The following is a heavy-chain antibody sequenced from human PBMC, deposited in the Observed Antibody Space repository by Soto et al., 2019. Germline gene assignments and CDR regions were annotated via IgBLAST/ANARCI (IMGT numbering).Heavy chain of an antibody. D-gene: IGHD4-4*01. CDR1: GSTFSSYA. J-gene: IGHJ3*02. CDR3: AVVVTTVTTAAFDI. Sequence: GGSLRLSCTASGSTFSSYAMSWVRQAPGKGLEWVSAISDGSSTTYADSVKGGFTISRDNAKNTLYLQMNSLRAEDTAVYYCAVVVTTVTTAAFDIWGQGTMVTVSS. CDR2: ISDGSST. V-gene: IGHV3-23*01.